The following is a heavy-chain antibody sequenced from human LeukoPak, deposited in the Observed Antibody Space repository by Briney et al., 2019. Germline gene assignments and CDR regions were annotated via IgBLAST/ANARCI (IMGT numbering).Heavy chain of an antibody. J-gene: IGHJ4*02. CDR3: ARTYYDILTGYNPYFDY. CDR2: ITASSTAI. D-gene: IGHD3-9*01. Sequence: GGSLRLSCTASGFTFGDYAMSWFRQAPGKGLEWVSSITASSTAIYSADSVKGRFTISRDNAKNFLYLQMNSLRAEDTAVYYCARTYYDILTGYNPYFDYWGQGILVTVSS. CDR1: GFTFGDYA. V-gene: IGHV3-21*01.